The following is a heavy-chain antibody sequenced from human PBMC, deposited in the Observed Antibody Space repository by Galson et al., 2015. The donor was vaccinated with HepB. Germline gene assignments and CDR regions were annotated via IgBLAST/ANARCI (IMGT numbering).Heavy chain of an antibody. CDR3: ARDGRSSGWLGYNWFDP. Sequence: SLRLSCAASGFTFGTYSMHWVRQAPGKGLAYVSGINNNGGMTYYANSVKGRFTIARDNSKNTLYLQMGSLRAEDRAVYYCARDGRSSGWLGYNWFDPWGPGTLVTISS. CDR2: INNNGGMT. V-gene: IGHV3-64*01. D-gene: IGHD6-19*01. CDR1: GFTFGTYS. J-gene: IGHJ5*02.